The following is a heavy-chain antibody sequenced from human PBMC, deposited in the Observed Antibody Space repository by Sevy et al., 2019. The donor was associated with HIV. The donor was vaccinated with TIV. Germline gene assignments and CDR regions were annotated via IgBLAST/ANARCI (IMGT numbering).Heavy chain of an antibody. J-gene: IGHJ6*02. CDR1: GFTFSDYY. CDR3: ARAQLHPDIVVVPAAFDYYYYGMDV. CDR2: ISSSGSTI. V-gene: IGHV3-11*01. D-gene: IGHD2-2*01. Sequence: GGSLRLSCAASGFTFSDYYMSWIRQAPGKGLEWVSYISSSGSTIYYADYVKGRFTISRDNAKNSLYLQMNSLRAEDTAVYYCARAQLHPDIVVVPAAFDYYYYGMDVWGQGTTVTVSS.